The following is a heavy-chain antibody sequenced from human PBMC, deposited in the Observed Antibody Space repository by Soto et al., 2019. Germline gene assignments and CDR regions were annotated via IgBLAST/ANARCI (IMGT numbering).Heavy chain of an antibody. CDR1: GDSISSGGYS. Sequence: QLQLQESGSGLVKPSQTLSLTCAVSGDSISSGGYSWSWIRQPPGKGLEWIGYIYHSGSTYYNPSVTSRVTISVDRSKNQFSLKLSSVTAAYKAAYDCARVPDRWGQGTLVTVSS. CDR3: ARVPDR. CDR2: IYHSGST. D-gene: IGHD2-2*01. V-gene: IGHV4-30-2*01. J-gene: IGHJ5*02.